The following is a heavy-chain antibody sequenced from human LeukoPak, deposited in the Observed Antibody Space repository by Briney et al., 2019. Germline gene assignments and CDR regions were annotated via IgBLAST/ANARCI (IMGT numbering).Heavy chain of an antibody. J-gene: IGHJ4*02. CDR3: ARGKSSGWPDY. Sequence: PSETLSLTCTVSGGSNSSYYWSWLRQPAGKGLEWIGRIYTSGSTNYNPSLKSRVTMSVDTSKNQFSLKLSSVTSADTAVYYCARGKSSGWPDYWGQGTLVTVSS. V-gene: IGHV4-4*07. D-gene: IGHD6-19*01. CDR1: GGSNSSYY. CDR2: IYTSGST.